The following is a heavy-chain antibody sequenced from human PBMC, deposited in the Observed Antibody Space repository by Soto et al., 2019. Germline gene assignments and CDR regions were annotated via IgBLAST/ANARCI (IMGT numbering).Heavy chain of an antibody. Sequence: PSETLSLTCSVSGGSVTSGCYHWNWIRQSPGEGLEWIGYMYYTGTTNYNPSLRSRVSISIDTSKNQFSLKLNSVTAADTAIYYCVRDVLGRWGQRTQVAVSS. V-gene: IGHV4-61*01. CDR1: GGSVTSGCYH. D-gene: IGHD6-6*01. CDR2: MYYTGTT. CDR3: VRDVLGR. J-gene: IGHJ1*01.